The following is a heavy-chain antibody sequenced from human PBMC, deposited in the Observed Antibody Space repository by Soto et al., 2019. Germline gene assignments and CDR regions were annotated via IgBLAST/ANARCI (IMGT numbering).Heavy chain of an antibody. CDR1: GFTLSGYN. CDR3: AKDGGQWVQGYFDY. Sequence: QVQLEESGGGLVNPGGSLRLSCAAPGFTLSGYNMNWIRQAPGKGLEWVSYISSSGDTIYYADSVKGRFTISRDNTKNSLYLQMNSLRAEDTAVYYCAKDGGQWVQGYFDYWGQGALGTVSS. D-gene: IGHD6-19*01. CDR2: ISSSGDTI. V-gene: IGHV3-11*01. J-gene: IGHJ4*02.